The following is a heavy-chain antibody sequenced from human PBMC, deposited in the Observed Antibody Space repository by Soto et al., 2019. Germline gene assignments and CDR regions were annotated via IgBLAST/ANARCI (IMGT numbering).Heavy chain of an antibody. Sequence: ASVKVSCKVSGYTLTELSMHWVRQAPGKGLEWMGGFDPEDGETIYAQKFQGRVTMTRNTSISTAYMELSSLRSEDTAVYYCARGEKEAAAGTGDMDVWGKGTTVTVSS. J-gene: IGHJ6*03. CDR1: GYTLTELS. CDR2: FDPEDGET. V-gene: IGHV1-24*01. D-gene: IGHD6-13*01. CDR3: ARGEKEAAAGTGDMDV.